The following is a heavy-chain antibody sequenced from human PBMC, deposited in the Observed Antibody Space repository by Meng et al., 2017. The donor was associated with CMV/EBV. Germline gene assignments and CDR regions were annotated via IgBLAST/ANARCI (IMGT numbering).Heavy chain of an antibody. CDR1: GGTFSSYA. Sequence: SVKVSCKASGGTFSSYATSWVRQAPGQGLEWMGGIIPIFGTANYAQKFQGRVTITTDESTSTAYMELSSLRSEDTAVYYCARTPQIAAAGGQYAFDIWGQGTMVTVSS. D-gene: IGHD6-13*01. V-gene: IGHV1-69*05. CDR2: IIPIFGTA. J-gene: IGHJ3*02. CDR3: ARTPQIAAAGGQYAFDI.